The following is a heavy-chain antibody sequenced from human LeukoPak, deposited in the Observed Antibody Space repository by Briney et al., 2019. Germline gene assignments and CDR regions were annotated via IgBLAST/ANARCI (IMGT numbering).Heavy chain of an antibody. CDR1: GFTFSSYA. J-gene: IGHJ6*02. CDR3: AKWSAVAGLYYYYYYGMDV. D-gene: IGHD6-19*01. Sequence: PGGSLRLSCAASGFTFSSYAMSWVRQAPGKGLEWVSAISGSGGSTYYADSVKGRFTISRDNSKNTLYLQMNSLRAEDTAVYYCAKWSAVAGLYYYYYYGMDVWGQGTTVTVSS. V-gene: IGHV3-23*01. CDR2: ISGSGGST.